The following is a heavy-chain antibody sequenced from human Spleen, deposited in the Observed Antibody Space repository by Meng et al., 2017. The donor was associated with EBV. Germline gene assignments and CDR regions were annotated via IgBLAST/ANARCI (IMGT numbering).Heavy chain of an antibody. CDR1: GFSLSTSGVG. CDR2: IYWDGDK. Sequence: QITLKESGPTLVKPTXTLTLTCTFSGFSLSTSGVGVGWIRQPPGKAPEWLALIYWDGDKRYSPSLKSRLTITKDTSKNQVVLTMTDMDLGDTATYYCAHRQRSSRWYDFDYWGQGTLVTVSS. D-gene: IGHD6-13*01. CDR3: AHRQRSSRWYDFDY. V-gene: IGHV2-5*02. J-gene: IGHJ4*02.